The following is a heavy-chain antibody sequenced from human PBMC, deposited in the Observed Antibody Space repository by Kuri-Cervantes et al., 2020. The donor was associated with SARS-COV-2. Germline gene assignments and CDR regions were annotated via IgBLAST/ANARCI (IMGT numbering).Heavy chain of an antibody. CDR3: AREGIFGVVHQVPMRYYYMDV. CDR1: GYTITNFF. V-gene: IGHV1-46*01. D-gene: IGHD3-3*01. Sequence: ASVKVSCKTSGYTITNFFMHWVRQAPGQGLEWMGLITPNGDLTLYAQNFQGRFTVTRDTSTSTVYMELSSLRSEDTAVYYCAREGIFGVVHQVPMRYYYMDVWGKGTTVTVSS. CDR2: ITPNGDLT. J-gene: IGHJ6*03.